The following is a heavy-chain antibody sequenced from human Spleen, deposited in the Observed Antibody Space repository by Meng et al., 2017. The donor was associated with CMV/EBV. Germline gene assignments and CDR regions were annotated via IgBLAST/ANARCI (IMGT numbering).Heavy chain of an antibody. V-gene: IGHV3-21*01. CDR1: GFTFSSYS. Sequence: EVQLVESGXXLVKPGGSLRLSCAXSGFTFSSYSMNWVRQAPGKGLEWGSSISRSSSYIYYADSVKGGFTSSRDNAKNSLYLQMNSLRAEDTAVYYCARDYCSRTSCESRYFDYWGQGTLVTVSS. D-gene: IGHD2-2*01. J-gene: IGHJ4*02. CDR2: ISRSSSYI. CDR3: ARDYCSRTSCESRYFDY.